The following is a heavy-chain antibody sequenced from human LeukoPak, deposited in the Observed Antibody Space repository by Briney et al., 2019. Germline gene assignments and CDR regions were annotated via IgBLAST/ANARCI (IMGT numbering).Heavy chain of an antibody. V-gene: IGHV4-39*07. J-gene: IGHJ3*02. Sequence: KPSETLSLTCTVSGGSISSSSYYWGWIRQPPGKGLEWIGSIYYSGSTNYNPSLKSRVTISVDTSKNQFSLKLSSVTAADTAVYYCARGGTTVNDAFDIWGQGTMVTVSS. CDR2: IYYSGST. D-gene: IGHD4-17*01. CDR3: ARGGTTVNDAFDI. CDR1: GGSISSSSYY.